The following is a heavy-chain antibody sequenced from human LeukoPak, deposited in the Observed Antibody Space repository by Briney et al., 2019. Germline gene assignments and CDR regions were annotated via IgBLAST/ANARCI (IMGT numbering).Heavy chain of an antibody. Sequence: SETLSLTCTVSGGSISSGSYYWSWIRQPAGKGLEWIGRIYTSGSTNYNPSLKSRVTISVDTSKNQLSLKLSSVTAADTAVYYCARETYGYSYGPWGQGTLVTVSS. CDR2: IYTSGST. CDR3: ARETYGYSYGP. J-gene: IGHJ4*02. CDR1: GGSISSGSYY. V-gene: IGHV4-61*02. D-gene: IGHD5-18*01.